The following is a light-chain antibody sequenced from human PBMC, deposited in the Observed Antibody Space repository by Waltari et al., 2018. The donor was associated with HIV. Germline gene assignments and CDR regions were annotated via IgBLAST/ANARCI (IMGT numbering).Light chain of an antibody. Sequence: ETVLTQSPGTLSLSPGERATLSCRASQSIISNYVAWYQQKHGQAPRLLISGASKRSTGIPDRCRGSGSGTDFTLTISRLGPEDFAVYYCQQYGSSPIAFGQGTRLDIK. CDR1: QSIISNY. V-gene: IGKV3-20*01. CDR3: QQYGSSPIA. CDR2: GAS. J-gene: IGKJ5*01.